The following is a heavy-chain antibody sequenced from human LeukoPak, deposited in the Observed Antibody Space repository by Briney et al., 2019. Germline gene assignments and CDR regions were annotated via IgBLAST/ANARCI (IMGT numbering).Heavy chain of an antibody. CDR1: GGSISSYY. V-gene: IGHV4-59*01. J-gene: IGHJ4*02. CDR2: IYYSGST. D-gene: IGHD1-26*01. Sequence: SETLSLTCTVSGGSISSYYWSWIRQPPGEGLGWIGYIYYSGSTNYNPSLKSRVTISVDTSKNQFSLKLSSVTAADTAVYYCARGSVGATFAYWGQGTLVTVSS. CDR3: ARGSVGATFAY.